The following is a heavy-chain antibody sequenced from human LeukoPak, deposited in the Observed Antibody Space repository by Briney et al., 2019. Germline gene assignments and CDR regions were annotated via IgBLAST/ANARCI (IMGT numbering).Heavy chain of an antibody. CDR2: IYYSGST. D-gene: IGHD2-2*01. CDR3: ARASVKADIVVVPAVYNWFDP. V-gene: IGHV4-59*12. J-gene: IGHJ5*02. CDR1: GGSTSSYY. Sequence: PSETLSLTCTVSGGSTSSYYWSWIRQPPGKGLEWIGYIYYSGSTNYNPSLKSRVTISVDTSKNQFSLKLSSVTAADTAVYYCARASVKADIVVVPAVYNWFDPWGQGTLVTVSS.